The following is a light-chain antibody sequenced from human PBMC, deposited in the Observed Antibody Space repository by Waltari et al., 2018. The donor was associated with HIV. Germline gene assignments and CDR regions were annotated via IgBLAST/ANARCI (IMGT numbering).Light chain of an antibody. Sequence: DIVMTQSPDSLAVSLVARATINCKSSQSVLYSSNNKNYLAWYQQKPGQPPKLLIYWASTRESGVPDRFSGSGSGTDFTLTISSLQAEDVAVYYCQQYYSTLPYTFGQGTKLEIK. CDR2: WAS. CDR3: QQYYSTLPYT. CDR1: QSVLYSSNNKNY. J-gene: IGKJ2*01. V-gene: IGKV4-1*01.